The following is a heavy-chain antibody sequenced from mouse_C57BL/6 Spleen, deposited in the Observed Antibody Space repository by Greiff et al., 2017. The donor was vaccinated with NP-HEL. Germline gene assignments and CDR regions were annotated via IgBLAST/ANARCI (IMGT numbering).Heavy chain of an antibody. CDR3: GYYGSSYGYFDY. V-gene: IGHV1-69*01. CDR2: IDPSDSYT. CDR1: GYTFTSYW. J-gene: IGHJ2*01. D-gene: IGHD1-1*01. Sequence: QVQLQQSGAELVMPGASVKLSCKASGYTFTSYWMHWVKQRPGQGLEWIGEIDPSDSYTNYNQKFKGKSTLTVDKSSSTAYMQLSSLTSEDSAVYYCGYYGSSYGYFDYWGQGTTLTVSS.